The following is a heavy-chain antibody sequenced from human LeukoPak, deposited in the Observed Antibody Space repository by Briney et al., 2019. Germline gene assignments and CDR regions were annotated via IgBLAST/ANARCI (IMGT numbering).Heavy chain of an antibody. Sequence: GPSMRLSCAASGFTFSIYAMSWVRPAPGKGLEWISTISGGTTYYADSVKGRFTIARDNSRNTLYLQMDSLRAEDTAVYCCAKRYVPDDYGIYYYYAMDVWGQGTTVTVSS. CDR1: GFTFSIYA. V-gene: IGHV3-23*01. D-gene: IGHD4-17*01. J-gene: IGHJ6*02. CDR3: AKRYVPDDYGIYYYYAMDV. CDR2: ISGGTT.